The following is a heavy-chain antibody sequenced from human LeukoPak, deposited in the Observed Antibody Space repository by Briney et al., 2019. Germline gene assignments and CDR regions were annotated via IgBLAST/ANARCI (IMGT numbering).Heavy chain of an antibody. J-gene: IGHJ6*03. CDR1: GGTFSSYA. CDR3: ARDLRRIAAAVSYMDV. Sequence: ASVKVSCKASGGTFSSYAISWVRQAPGQGLEWMGWISAYNGNTNYAQKLQGRATMTTDTSTSTAYMELRSLRSDDTAVYYCARDLRRIAAAVSYMDVWGKGTTVTVSS. D-gene: IGHD6-13*01. V-gene: IGHV1-18*01. CDR2: ISAYNGNT.